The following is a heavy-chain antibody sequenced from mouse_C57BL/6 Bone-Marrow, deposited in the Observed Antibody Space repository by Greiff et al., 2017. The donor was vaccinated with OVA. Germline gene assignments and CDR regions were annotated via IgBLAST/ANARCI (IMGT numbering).Heavy chain of an antibody. CDR3: ARRWLLLYYYAMDY. CDR1: GYTFTSYW. V-gene: IGHV1-64*01. Sequence: QVQLKQPGAELVKPGASVKLSCKASGYTFTSYWMHWVKQRPGQGLEWIGMIHPNSGSTNYNEKFKSKATLTVDKSSSTAYMQLSSLTSEDSAVYYCARRWLLLYYYAMDYWGQGTSVTVSS. CDR2: IHPNSGST. D-gene: IGHD2-3*01. J-gene: IGHJ4*01.